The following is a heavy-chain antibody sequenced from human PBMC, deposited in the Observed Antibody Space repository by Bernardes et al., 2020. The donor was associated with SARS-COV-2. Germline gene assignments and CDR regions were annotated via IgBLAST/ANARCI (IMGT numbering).Heavy chain of an antibody. CDR1: GFTFDDYA. CDR3: AKGSLGVVPAAFDY. J-gene: IGHJ4*02. Sequence: GGSLRLSCAASGFTFDDYAMHWVRQAPGKGLEWVSGISWNSGSIGYADSVKGRFTISRDNAKNSLYLQMNSLRAEDTALYYCAKGSLGVVPAAFDYWGQGTLVTVSS. CDR2: ISWNSGSI. V-gene: IGHV3-9*01. D-gene: IGHD2-2*01.